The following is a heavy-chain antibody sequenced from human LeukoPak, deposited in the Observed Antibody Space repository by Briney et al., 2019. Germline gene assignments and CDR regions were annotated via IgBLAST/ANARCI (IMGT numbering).Heavy chain of an antibody. Sequence: ASVKVSCKVSGYTLTELSMHWVRQAPGKGLEWMGGFDPEDGETIYAQKFQGRVTITRNTSISTAYMELSSLRSEDTAVYYCARGAVDYDFWSGYYTGGNWFDPWGQGTLVTVSS. D-gene: IGHD3-3*01. CDR2: FDPEDGET. CDR3: ARGAVDYDFWSGYYTGGNWFDP. CDR1: GYTLTELS. J-gene: IGHJ5*02. V-gene: IGHV1-24*01.